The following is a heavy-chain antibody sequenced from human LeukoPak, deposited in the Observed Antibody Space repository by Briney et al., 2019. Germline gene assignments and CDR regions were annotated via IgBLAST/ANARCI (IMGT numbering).Heavy chain of an antibody. J-gene: IGHJ6*02. D-gene: IGHD2-8*01. Sequence: PGRSLRLSCAASGFTFSSYAMHWVRQAPGKGLEWVAVISYDGSNKYYADSVKGRFTISRDNSKNTLYLQMNSLRAEDTAVYYCARAGACTNGVCYYYYSMDVWGQGTTVTVSS. CDR3: ARAGACTNGVCYYYYSMDV. CDR1: GFTFSSYA. V-gene: IGHV3-30-3*01. CDR2: ISYDGSNK.